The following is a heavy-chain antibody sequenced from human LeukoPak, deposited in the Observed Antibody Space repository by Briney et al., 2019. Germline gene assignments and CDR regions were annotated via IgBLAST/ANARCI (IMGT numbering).Heavy chain of an antibody. CDR1: GFTFSSYG. V-gene: IGHV3-30*03. J-gene: IGHJ4*02. D-gene: IGHD3-22*01. Sequence: GGSLRLSCAASGFTFSSYGMHWVRQGQGKGLEGVPVISYDGSNKYYPHSLKRRFTISRDNSKHTLYLQMNSLRAEDTAVYYCASHYDSSCEGAYSGQGTLVTVSS. CDR2: ISYDGSNK. CDR3: ASHYDSSCEGAY.